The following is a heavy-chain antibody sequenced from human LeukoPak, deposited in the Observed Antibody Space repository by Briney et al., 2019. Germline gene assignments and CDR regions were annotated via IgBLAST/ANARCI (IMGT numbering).Heavy chain of an antibody. J-gene: IGHJ3*02. CDR3: VRDRNYYGSGTKNAFEI. Sequence: ASVKYSCKASGGTFSSYAISWVRQAPGQGLEWMGWVSIYTRNTMYTESIKGRVTMTTDTSTNTAFTELRSLRSDDTAVYYCVRDRNYYGSGTKNAFEIWGQGTQVTVSS. V-gene: IGHV1-18*01. CDR2: VSIYTRNT. CDR1: GGTFSSYA. D-gene: IGHD3-10*01.